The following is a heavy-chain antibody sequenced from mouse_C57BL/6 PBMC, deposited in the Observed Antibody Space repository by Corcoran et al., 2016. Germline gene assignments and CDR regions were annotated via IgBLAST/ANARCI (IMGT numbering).Heavy chain of an antibody. CDR3: ARGYYSNYVCYAMDY. D-gene: IGHD2-5*01. Sequence: EVQLQQSGRELVKPGTSVKISCKASGYTFTDYYINWVKQSHGKSLEWIGDINPNNGGTSYNQKIKGKATLTVDKSSSTAYMELRSLTSEDSAVYYCARGYYSNYVCYAMDYWGQGTSVTVSS. V-gene: IGHV1-26*01. CDR1: GYTFTDYY. CDR2: INPNNGGT. J-gene: IGHJ4*01.